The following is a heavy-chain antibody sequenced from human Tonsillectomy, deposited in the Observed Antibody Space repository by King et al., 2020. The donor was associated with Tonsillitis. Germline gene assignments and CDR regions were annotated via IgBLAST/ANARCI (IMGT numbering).Heavy chain of an antibody. CDR2: INYGAKT. V-gene: IGHV4-34*01. CDR1: GGSLGGYY. D-gene: IGHD2-21*02. Sequence: VQLQQWGAGLLKPSETLSLTCGVNGGSLGGYYWTWIRQAPGKGLQWVGDINYGAKTNYKSSLKSRVTISIDTYKNQFSLKLTSVTAADTAMYYCARTPAAHCGGDCYRWGQGPLVTVFS. CDR3: ARTPAAHCGGDCYR. J-gene: IGHJ4*02.